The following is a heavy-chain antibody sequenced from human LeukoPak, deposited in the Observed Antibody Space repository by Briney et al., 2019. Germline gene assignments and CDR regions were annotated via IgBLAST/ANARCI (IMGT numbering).Heavy chain of an antibody. V-gene: IGHV7-4-1*02. D-gene: IGHD2-2*01. CDR1: GYTFTSYA. Sequence: EASVKVSCKASGYTFTSYAMNWVRQAPGQGLEWMGWINTYTGKPTYAQGFTGRFVFSLDSSVSTAYLQINSLNAEGAAVYYCARAASLDYWGRGTLVTVSS. CDR2: INTYTGKP. J-gene: IGHJ4*02. CDR3: ARAASLDY.